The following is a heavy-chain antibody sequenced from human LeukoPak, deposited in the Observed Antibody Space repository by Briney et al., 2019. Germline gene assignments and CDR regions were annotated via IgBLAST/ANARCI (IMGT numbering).Heavy chain of an antibody. J-gene: IGHJ3*02. Sequence: SETLSLTCTVSGDSISSSNCYWGWIRQPPGKGLEGIGSIYFSGGTYYNASLKSRVTISVDTSKNQFSLKLSSVTAADTAVYYCAGGGYGDYGDDAFDIWGQGTMVTVSS. CDR2: IYFSGGT. D-gene: IGHD4-17*01. CDR1: GDSISSSNCY. CDR3: AGGGYGDYGDDAFDI. V-gene: IGHV4-39*01.